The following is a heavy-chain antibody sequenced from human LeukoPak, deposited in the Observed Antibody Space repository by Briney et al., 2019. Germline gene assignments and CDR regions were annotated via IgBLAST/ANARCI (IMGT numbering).Heavy chain of an antibody. CDR2: IRYDGSNK. CDR3: ARALIAVGVAFDI. V-gene: IGHV3-30*02. J-gene: IGHJ3*02. CDR1: GFTFSSYG. Sequence: TGGSLRPSCAASGFTFSSYGMHWVRQAPGKGLEWVAFIRYDGSNKYYADSVKGRFTISRDNSKNTLYLQMNSLRAEDTAVYYCARALIAVGVAFDIWGQGTMVTVSS. D-gene: IGHD6-19*01.